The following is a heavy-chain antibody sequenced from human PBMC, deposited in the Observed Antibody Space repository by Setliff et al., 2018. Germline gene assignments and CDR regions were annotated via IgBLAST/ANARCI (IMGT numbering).Heavy chain of an antibody. CDR3: ARGNYYDSSGYSVDY. J-gene: IGHJ4*02. Sequence: SVKVSCKASGGTFSSYAISWVRQAPGQGLEWVGGIIPIFGTANYAQKFQGRVTITTDESTSTAYMELSSLRSEDTAVYYCARGNYYDSSGYSVDYWGQGTLVTVSS. V-gene: IGHV1-69*05. CDR2: IIPIFGTA. D-gene: IGHD3-22*01. CDR1: GGTFSSYA.